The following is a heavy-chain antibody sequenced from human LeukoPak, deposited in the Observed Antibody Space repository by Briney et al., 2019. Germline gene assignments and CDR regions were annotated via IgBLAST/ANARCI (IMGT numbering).Heavy chain of an antibody. CDR3: AKRTRNPFDY. V-gene: IGHV3-30*02. Sequence: GGSLRLSCAVSGFTFSSYGMHWVRQAPGKGLEWVAFIRYDGSNKYYADSVKGRFTISRDNSKNTLYLQMNSLRAEDTAVYYCAKRTRNPFDYWGQGTLVTVSS. J-gene: IGHJ4*02. CDR1: GFTFSSYG. D-gene: IGHD1-1*01. CDR2: IRYDGSNK.